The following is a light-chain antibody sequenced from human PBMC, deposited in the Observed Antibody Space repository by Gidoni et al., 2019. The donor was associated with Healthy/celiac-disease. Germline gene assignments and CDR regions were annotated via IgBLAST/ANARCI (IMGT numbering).Light chain of an antibody. Sequence: DIQMTQSPSSLSASVADRVTITCRASQSISTYLSWYQQKPGRAPNLLIYAASSLQSGFPSRFSGSGSGTDFTLTISSLQPEDFATFYCQQTYSTPTFGGGTKVEI. CDR3: QQTYSTPT. J-gene: IGKJ4*01. CDR1: QSISTY. V-gene: IGKV1-39*01. CDR2: AAS.